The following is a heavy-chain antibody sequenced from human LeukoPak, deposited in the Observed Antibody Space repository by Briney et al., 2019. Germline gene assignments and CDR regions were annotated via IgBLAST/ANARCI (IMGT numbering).Heavy chain of an antibody. CDR2: INPNNGDT. Sequence: ASVKVSCKASGYTFTGYFMHWVRQAPGQGLEWMGCINPNNGDTKYAQKFQGRVTMTRDTSINTAYMELSRLRSDDTAVYYCASSWSGSPGTVDYWGQGTLVTVS. CDR1: GYTFTGYF. CDR3: ASSWSGSPGTVDY. D-gene: IGHD1-26*01. J-gene: IGHJ4*02. V-gene: IGHV1-2*02.